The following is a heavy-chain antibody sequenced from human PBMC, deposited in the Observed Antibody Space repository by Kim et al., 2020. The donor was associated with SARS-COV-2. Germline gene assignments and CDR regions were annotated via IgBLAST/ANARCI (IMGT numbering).Heavy chain of an antibody. Sequence: GGSLRLSCAVSGFTFSTHDMTWVRQAPGKGLEWVSYIGSSGSVTLYADSVKGRFTVSRDNAKNSLYLQMNSLRVEDTAVYYCTKGGWGANWGQGTLVNVSS. CDR1: GFTFSTHD. J-gene: IGHJ4*02. CDR2: IGSSGSVT. CDR3: TKGGWGAN. D-gene: IGHD6-19*01. V-gene: IGHV3-48*03.